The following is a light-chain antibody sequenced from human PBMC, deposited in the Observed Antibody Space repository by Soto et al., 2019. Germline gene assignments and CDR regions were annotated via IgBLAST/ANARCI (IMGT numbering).Light chain of an antibody. CDR2: WAS. CDR3: QQYYTTPWA. J-gene: IGKJ1*01. V-gene: IGKV4-1*01. Sequence: DIVMTQSPASLAVPLGERATINCKSGRRVLYSANNENYLAWYQQKPGHPPKLLIYWASTRESGVPDRFSGSGSRTDFTLTISSLQAEDVALYYCQQYYTTPWAFGQGTKVDIK. CDR1: RRVLYSANNENY.